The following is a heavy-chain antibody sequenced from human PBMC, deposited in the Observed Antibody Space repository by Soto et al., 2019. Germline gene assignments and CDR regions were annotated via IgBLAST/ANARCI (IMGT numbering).Heavy chain of an antibody. Sequence: EVQLVESGGGVVQPGGSLRLSCTASGFTFSHSWMTCVRQAPGKGLEWVARIKPDESEKKYADSVKGRFSISRDNAKNSMYLQMDSLRGEDTAVYYCVRGGSNYASWGQGTLVTVSS. CDR3: VRGGSNYAS. D-gene: IGHD4-4*01. V-gene: IGHV3-7*01. CDR2: IKPDESEK. J-gene: IGHJ5*02. CDR1: GFTFSHSW.